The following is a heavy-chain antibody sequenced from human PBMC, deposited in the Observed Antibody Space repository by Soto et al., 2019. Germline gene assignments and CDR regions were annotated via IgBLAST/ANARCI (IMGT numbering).Heavy chain of an antibody. CDR1: GFTFSDYY. D-gene: IGHD6-19*01. J-gene: IGHJ6*03. CDR3: ARDSGSDSSGWYNYYYYMDV. Sequence: PGGSLRLSCAASGFTFSDYYMSWIRQAPGKGLEWVSYISSSGSTIYYADSVKGRFTISRDNAKNSLYLQMNSLRAEDTAVYYWARDSGSDSSGWYNYYYYMDVWGKGTTVTVSS. CDR2: ISSSGSTI. V-gene: IGHV3-11*01.